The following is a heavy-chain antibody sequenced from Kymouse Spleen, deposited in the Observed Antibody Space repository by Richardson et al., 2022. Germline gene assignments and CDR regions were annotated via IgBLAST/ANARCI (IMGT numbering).Heavy chain of an antibody. CDR3: AKDRAYCGGDCYSGAFDI. CDR1: GFTFDDYA. CDR2: ISWNSGSI. D-gene: IGHD2-21*02. Sequence: EVQLVESGGGLVQPGRSLRLSCAASGFTFDDYAMHWVRQAPGKGLEWVSGISWNSGSIGYADSVKGRFTISRDNAKNSLYLQMNSLRAEDTALYYCAKDRAYCGGDCYSGAFDIWGQGTMVTVSS. J-gene: IGHJ3*02. V-gene: IGHV3-9*01.